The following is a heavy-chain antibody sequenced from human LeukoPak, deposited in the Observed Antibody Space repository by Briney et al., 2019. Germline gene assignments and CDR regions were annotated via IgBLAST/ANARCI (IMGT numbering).Heavy chain of an antibody. CDR2: ISAYNGNT. Sequence: GASVKVSCKASGYTFTSYGISWVRQAPGQGLEWMGWISAYNGNTNYAQKLQGRVTMTTDTSTSTAYMELRSLRSDDTAVYYCASIPLVSSGWAPFDYWGQGTLVTVSS. V-gene: IGHV1-18*01. J-gene: IGHJ4*02. CDR1: GYTFTSYG. D-gene: IGHD6-19*01. CDR3: ASIPLVSSGWAPFDY.